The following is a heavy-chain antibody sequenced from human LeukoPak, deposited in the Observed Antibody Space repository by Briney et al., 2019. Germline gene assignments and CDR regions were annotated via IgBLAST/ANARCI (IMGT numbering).Heavy chain of an antibody. CDR1: GFTFSSYA. CDR2: ISYDGSNK. Sequence: GGSLRLSCAASGFTFSSYAMHWVRQAPGKGLEWVAVISYDGSNKYYADSVKGRFTISRDNSKNTLYLQMNGLRAEDTAVYYCARDVGYSSSWYYYYYGMDVWGQGTTVTVSS. CDR3: ARDVGYSSSWYYYYYGMDV. J-gene: IGHJ6*02. D-gene: IGHD6-13*01. V-gene: IGHV3-30*04.